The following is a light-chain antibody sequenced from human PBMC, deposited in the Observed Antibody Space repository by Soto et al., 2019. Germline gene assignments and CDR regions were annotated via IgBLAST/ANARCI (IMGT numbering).Light chain of an antibody. V-gene: IGKV3-20*01. J-gene: IGKJ1*01. CDR2: GAS. CDR3: QQYDTSPRP. CDR1: QSVSSNY. Sequence: EIVLTQSPGTLALSPGERATLSCRASQSVSSNYLAWYQQKRGQAPRLRIYGASSRATGIPTRFSGSGSGTDFTLTISRLEPEEFAVYYCQQYDTSPRPFGQGNKVE.